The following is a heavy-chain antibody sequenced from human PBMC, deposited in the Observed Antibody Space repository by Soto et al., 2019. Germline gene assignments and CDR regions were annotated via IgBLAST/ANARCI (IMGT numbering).Heavy chain of an antibody. CDR2: ISYDGSNK. Sequence: GALRLSCAASGFTFSSYGMHWVRQAPGKGLEWVAVISYDGSNKYYADSVKGRFTISRDNSKNTLYLQMNSLGAEDTAVYYCAKVQMSYGDGYYYYGMDVWGQGTTVTVSS. V-gene: IGHV3-30*18. D-gene: IGHD4-17*01. CDR1: GFTFSSYG. J-gene: IGHJ6*02. CDR3: AKVQMSYGDGYYYYGMDV.